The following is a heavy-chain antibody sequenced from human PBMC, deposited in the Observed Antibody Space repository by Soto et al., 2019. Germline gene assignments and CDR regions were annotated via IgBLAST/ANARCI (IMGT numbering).Heavy chain of an antibody. Sequence: GGSLRLSCTASGFTFGDYAMSWFRQAPGKGLEWVGFIRSKAYGGTTEYAASVKGRFTISRDDSKSIAYLQMNSLKTEDTAVYYCTGGEGGSCWKNAFDIWGQGTMVTVSS. CDR2: IRSKAYGGTT. V-gene: IGHV3-49*03. CDR3: TGGEGGSCWKNAFDI. D-gene: IGHD6-19*01. CDR1: GFTFGDYA. J-gene: IGHJ3*02.